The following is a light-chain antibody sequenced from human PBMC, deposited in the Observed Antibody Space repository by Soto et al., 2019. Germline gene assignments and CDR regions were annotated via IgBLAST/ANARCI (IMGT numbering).Light chain of an antibody. V-gene: IGLV2-14*03. Sequence: QSALAQPASVSGSPGQSITISCTGTSSDVGGYNYVSWYQHHPGKAPKLTIYDVSNRPSGVSNRFSASKSDNTASLTISGLQAEDEADYYCSSYSTNSPVLLGGGTKVTVL. J-gene: IGLJ2*01. CDR2: DVS. CDR3: SSYSTNSPVL. CDR1: SSDVGGYNY.